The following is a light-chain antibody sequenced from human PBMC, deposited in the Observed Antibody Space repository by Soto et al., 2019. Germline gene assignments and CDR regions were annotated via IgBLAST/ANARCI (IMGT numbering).Light chain of an antibody. J-gene: IGLJ3*02. Sequence: QSVLTQSPSASGSPGQSVTISCTGTSSDVGNYKYVSWYQQHPGKAPKLMIYEVSKRPSGVPDRFSGSKSGNTAYLTVSGLQVEDEADYYCSSYAGSNLWVFGGGTKVTVL. CDR1: SSDVGNYKY. V-gene: IGLV2-8*01. CDR2: EVS. CDR3: SSYAGSNLWV.